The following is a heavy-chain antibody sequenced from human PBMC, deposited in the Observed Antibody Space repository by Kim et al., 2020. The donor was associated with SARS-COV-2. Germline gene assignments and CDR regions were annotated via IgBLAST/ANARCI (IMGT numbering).Heavy chain of an antibody. D-gene: IGHD1-1*01. CDR2: IKNKAYSYAT. Sequence: GGSLRLSCAASGFTFSGSAMHWVRQASGKGLEWVGRIKNKAYSYATAYAASGKGRFTISSADSTHTAYLQMSSLKTEATAVYYCASVPGTTLAFWDAFD. CDR1: GFTFSGSA. J-gene: IGHJ3*02. CDR3: ASVPGTTLAFWDAFD. V-gene: IGHV3-73*01.